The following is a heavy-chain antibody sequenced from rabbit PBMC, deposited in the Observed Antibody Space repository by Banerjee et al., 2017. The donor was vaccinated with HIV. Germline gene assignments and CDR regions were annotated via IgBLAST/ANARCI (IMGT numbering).Heavy chain of an antibody. D-gene: IGHD6-1*01. Sequence: QEQLVESGGGLVRPEGSLKLSCKASGFSFSNKAVMCWVRQAPGKGLEWIACINAVTGKAVYASWAKGRFTFSKTSSTTVTLQMTSLTAADTATYFCARGIPYGFAGDAYPPYAMDLWGQGTLVTVS. CDR3: ARGIPYGFAGDAYPPYAMDL. J-gene: IGHJ6*01. V-gene: IGHV1S45*01. CDR1: GFSFSNKAV. CDR2: INAVTGKA.